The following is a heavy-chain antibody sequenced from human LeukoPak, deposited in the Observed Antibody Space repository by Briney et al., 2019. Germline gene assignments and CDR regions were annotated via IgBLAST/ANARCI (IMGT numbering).Heavy chain of an antibody. Sequence: SETLSPTCTVSGYSISSGYYWGWIRQPPGKGLEWIGSIYHSGSTYYNPSLKSRVTISVDTSKNQFSLKLSSVTAADTAVYYCARSDDYYDSREFDYWGQGTLVTVSS. V-gene: IGHV4-38-2*02. J-gene: IGHJ4*02. D-gene: IGHD3-22*01. CDR2: IYHSGST. CDR1: GYSISSGYY. CDR3: ARSDDYYDSREFDY.